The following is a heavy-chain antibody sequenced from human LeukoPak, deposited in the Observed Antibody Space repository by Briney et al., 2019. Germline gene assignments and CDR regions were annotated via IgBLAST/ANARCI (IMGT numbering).Heavy chain of an antibody. CDR3: ARAERITIFGVVIRTDAFDI. Sequence: ASVKVSCKASGYTFTSYGISWVRQAPGQGLGWMGWISAYNGNTNYAQKLQGRVTMTTDTSTSTAYMELRSLRSDDTAVYYCARAERITIFGVVIRTDAFDIWGQGTMVTVSS. D-gene: IGHD3-3*01. V-gene: IGHV1-18*01. CDR2: ISAYNGNT. J-gene: IGHJ3*02. CDR1: GYTFTSYG.